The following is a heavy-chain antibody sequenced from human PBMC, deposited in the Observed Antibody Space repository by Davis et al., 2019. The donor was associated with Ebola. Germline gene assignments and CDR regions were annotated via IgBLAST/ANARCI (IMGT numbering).Heavy chain of an antibody. Sequence: GESLKISCAAFGFPFSSYNMNWVRQAPGKGLEWVSSISSSSTYIYYADSVKGRFTISRDNAKKSLYLQMNSLRAEDTAVYYCARCSVWGQGTLATVSS. CDR1: GFPFSSYN. CDR3: ARCSV. V-gene: IGHV3-21*01. J-gene: IGHJ4*02. CDR2: ISSSSTYI.